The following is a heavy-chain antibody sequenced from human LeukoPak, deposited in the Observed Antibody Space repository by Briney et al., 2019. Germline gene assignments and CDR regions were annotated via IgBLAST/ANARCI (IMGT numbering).Heavy chain of an antibody. CDR3: AKDIGDGYNVG. CDR2: ISGSGGST. V-gene: IGHV3-23*01. J-gene: IGHJ4*02. Sequence: PGGSLRLSCAASGFTGSNNYMSWVRQAPGKGLEWVSAISGSGGSTYYADSVKGRFTISRDNSKNTLYLQMNSLRAEDTAVYYCAKDIGDGYNVGWGQGTLVTVSS. D-gene: IGHD5-24*01. CDR1: GFTGSNNY.